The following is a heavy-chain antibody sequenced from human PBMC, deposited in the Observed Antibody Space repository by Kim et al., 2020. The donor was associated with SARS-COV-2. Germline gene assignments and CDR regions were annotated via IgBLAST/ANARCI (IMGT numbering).Heavy chain of an antibody. J-gene: IGHJ4*02. D-gene: IGHD6-13*01. V-gene: IGHV4-39*01. CDR3: AGPTRIAAAGYYFDY. Sequence: PSLKSRVTISVDTSKNQLSLKLSSVTAADTAVDYCAGPTRIAAAGYYFDYWGQGTLVTVSS.